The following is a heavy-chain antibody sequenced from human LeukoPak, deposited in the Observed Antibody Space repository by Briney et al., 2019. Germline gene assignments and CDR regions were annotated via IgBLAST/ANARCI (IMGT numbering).Heavy chain of an antibody. D-gene: IGHD3-3*01. Sequence: SETLSLTCTVSGGSISSGGYYWSWIRQHPGKGLEWIGYIYYSGSTYYNPSLKSRVTISVDTSKNQFSLKLSSVTAADTAVYYCARHDDDFWSGGGYFDYWGQGTLVTVSS. CDR3: ARHDDDFWSGGGYFDY. CDR2: IYYSGST. V-gene: IGHV4-31*03. J-gene: IGHJ4*02. CDR1: GGSISSGGYY.